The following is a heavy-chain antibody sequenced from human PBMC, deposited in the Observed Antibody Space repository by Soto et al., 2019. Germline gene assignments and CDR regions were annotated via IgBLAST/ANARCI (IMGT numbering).Heavy chain of an antibody. J-gene: IGHJ3*02. CDR2: LSNRGST. Sequence: TETLSLTSTVSGASISSFHWSWIRQSLGKGLDGMVYLSNRGSTRYSPSLESRVTISVDTSKNLFSLELRSVTAADTAVYYCARDRYYYESGATPHDAFDIWGQGTMVT. V-gene: IGHV4-59*01. CDR3: ARDRYYYESGATPHDAFDI. CDR1: GASISSFH. D-gene: IGHD3-22*01.